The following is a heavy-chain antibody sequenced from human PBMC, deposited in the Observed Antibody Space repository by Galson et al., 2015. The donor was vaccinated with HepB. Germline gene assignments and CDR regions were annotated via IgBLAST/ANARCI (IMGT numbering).Heavy chain of an antibody. CDR3: AKVIGPPPPTSRKLLWFGERLYYYYGMDV. J-gene: IGHJ6*02. D-gene: IGHD3-10*01. V-gene: IGHV3-23*01. CDR1: GFTFSSYA. Sequence: SLRLSCAASGFTFSSYAMSWVRQAPGKGLEWVSAISGSGGSTYYADSVKGRFTISRDNSKNTLYLQMNSLRAEDTAVYYCAKVIGPPPPTSRKLLWFGERLYYYYGMDVWGQGTTVTVSS. CDR2: ISGSGGST.